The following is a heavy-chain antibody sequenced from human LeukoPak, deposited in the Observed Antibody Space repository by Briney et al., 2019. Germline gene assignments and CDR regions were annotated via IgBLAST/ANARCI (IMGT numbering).Heavy chain of an antibody. V-gene: IGHV3-23*01. D-gene: IGHD2-21*02. CDR2: ISGSGGST. Sequence: PGGSLRLSCAASGFTFSNAWMNWVRQAPGKGLEWVSAISGSGGSTYYADSVKGRFTISRDNSKNTLYLQMNSLRAEDTAVYYCAKTPYRVTSYHFDYWGQGTLVTVSS. J-gene: IGHJ4*02. CDR1: GFTFSNAW. CDR3: AKTPYRVTSYHFDY.